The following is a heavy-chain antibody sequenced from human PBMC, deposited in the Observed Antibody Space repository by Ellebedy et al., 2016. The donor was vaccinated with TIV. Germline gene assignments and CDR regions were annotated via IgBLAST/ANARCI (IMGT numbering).Heavy chain of an antibody. D-gene: IGHD2-15*01. CDR2: IGGRATIT. V-gene: IGHV3-23*01. CDR3: AKDRVVVVAANFQH. J-gene: IGHJ1*01. CDR1: GFTFRNYA. Sequence: GESLKISXVASGFTFRNYAMMWVRQAPGRGLEWVSAIGGRATITYYADSVKGRFTISRDNPRNTFYLQMNSLRADDTAVYYCAKDRVVVVAANFQHWGQGTLVTVSS.